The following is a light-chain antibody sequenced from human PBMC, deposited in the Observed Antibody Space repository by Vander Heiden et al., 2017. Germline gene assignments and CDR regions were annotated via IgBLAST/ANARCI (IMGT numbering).Light chain of an antibody. J-gene: IGKJ2*01. CDR1: QSISSW. V-gene: IGKV1-5*03. CDR2: KAS. CDR3: LQYERYSYT. Sequence: DIQMTQSPSILSASVGDRVPITCRASQSISSWLAWYQQKPGKAPKLLIYKASTLQSGVPSRFSGSGSGTEFTLTISSLQPDDFAAYYCLQYERYSYTFGQGTKLDI.